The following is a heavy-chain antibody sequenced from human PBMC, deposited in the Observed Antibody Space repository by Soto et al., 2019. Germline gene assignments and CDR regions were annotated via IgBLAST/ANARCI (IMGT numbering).Heavy chain of an antibody. V-gene: IGHV1-69*01. J-gene: IGHJ6*02. CDR2: IIPLFGTT. D-gene: IGHD3-10*01. CDR1: GDTFKNCV. Sequence: QVQVVQSGVEVRRPGSSVKVSCKASGDTFKNCVISWVRQAPGQGLEWMGGIIPLFGTTDFAQRFQGRLKITTDESTTTAYMELSRLRSEDTDTYYCAAELGFGKLSVVWGQGTTVIVSS. CDR3: AAELGFGKLSVV.